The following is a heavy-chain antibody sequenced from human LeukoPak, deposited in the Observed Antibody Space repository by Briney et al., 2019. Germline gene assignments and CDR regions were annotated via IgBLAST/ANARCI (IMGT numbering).Heavy chain of an antibody. V-gene: IGHV4-39*07. CDR2: IYYSGST. CDR1: GGSISSSSYY. J-gene: IGHJ4*02. Sequence: SETLSLTCTVSGGSISSSSYYWGWIRQPPGNGLEWIGSIYYSGSTYYNPSLKSRVTISVDTSKNQFSLKLSSVTAADTAVYYCARDLILLGGATYYFDYWGQGTLVTVSS. CDR3: ARDLILLGGATYYFDY. D-gene: IGHD1-26*01.